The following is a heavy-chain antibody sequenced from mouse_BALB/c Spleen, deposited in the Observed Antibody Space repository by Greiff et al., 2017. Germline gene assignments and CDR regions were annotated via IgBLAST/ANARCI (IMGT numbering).Heavy chain of an antibody. V-gene: IGHV5-12-1*01. CDR1: GFAFSSYD. CDR3: ARREEYYYAMDY. J-gene: IGHJ4*01. CDR2: ISSGGGST. Sequence: DVMLVESGGGLVKPGGSLKLSCAASGFAFSSYDMSWVRQTPEKRLEWVAYISSGGGSTYYPDTVKGRFTISRDNAKNTLYLQMSSLKSEDTAMYYCARREEYYYAMDYWGQGTSVTVSS.